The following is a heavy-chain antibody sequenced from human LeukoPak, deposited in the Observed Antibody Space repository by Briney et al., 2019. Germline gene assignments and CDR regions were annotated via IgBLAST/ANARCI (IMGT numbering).Heavy chain of an antibody. CDR2: IYYSGST. CDR3: ARAHNPLPYYMGV. Sequence: PSETLSLTCTVSGGSISSYYWSWIRQPPGKGLEWIGYIYYSGSTNYNPSLKSRVTISVDTSKNQFSLKLSSVTAADTAVYYCARAHNPLPYYMGVWGKGTTVTVSS. J-gene: IGHJ6*03. CDR1: GGSISSYY. D-gene: IGHD1-14*01. V-gene: IGHV4-59*01.